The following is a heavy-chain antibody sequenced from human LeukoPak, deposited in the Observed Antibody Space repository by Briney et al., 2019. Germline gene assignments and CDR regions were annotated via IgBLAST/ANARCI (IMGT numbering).Heavy chain of an antibody. CDR3: ARERSSPLNYYGSGRGYYYGMDV. CDR1: GFTFSSHW. CDR2: IKQDGSGK. Sequence: GSLRLFCAASGFTFSSHWMSWVRQAPGKGLEWGANIKQDGSGKYYVDSVKGRFTISRDNAKNSLYLQMNSLRAEDTAVYYCARERSSPLNYYGSGRGYYYGMDVWGQGTTVTVSS. J-gene: IGHJ6*02. V-gene: IGHV3-7*01. D-gene: IGHD3-10*01.